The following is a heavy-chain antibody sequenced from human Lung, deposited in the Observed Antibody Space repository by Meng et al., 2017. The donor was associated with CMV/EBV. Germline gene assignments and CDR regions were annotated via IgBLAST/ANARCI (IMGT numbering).Heavy chain of an antibody. CDR1: GGSISSSNW. CDR2: IYHSGRT. V-gene: IGHV4-4*02. Sequence: GQLQALEPGLVKPSGTLSLTCAVSGGSISSSNWWSWVRQPPGKGLEWIGEIYHSGRTNYNPSLKSRVIISVDKSKNQFSLKLSSVTAADTAVYYCASFPPPGKQWLVTDYWGQGTLVTVSS. D-gene: IGHD6-19*01. CDR3: ASFPPPGKQWLVTDY. J-gene: IGHJ4*02.